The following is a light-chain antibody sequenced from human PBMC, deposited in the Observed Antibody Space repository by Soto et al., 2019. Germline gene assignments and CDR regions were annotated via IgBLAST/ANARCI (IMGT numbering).Light chain of an antibody. CDR3: QQYGSSLWT. Sequence: EIVLTQSPGTLSLSPGERATLSCRASQSVSSSYLAWYQQKPGQAPRLLIYGASSRATGIPDRFSGSGSGTDFPLTISRLEPEDFAVYYCQQYGSSLWTF. CDR2: GAS. J-gene: IGKJ1*01. V-gene: IGKV3-20*01. CDR1: QSVSSSY.